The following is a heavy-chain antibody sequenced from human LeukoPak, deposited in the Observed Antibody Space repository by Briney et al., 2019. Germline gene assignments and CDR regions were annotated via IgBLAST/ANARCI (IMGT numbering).Heavy chain of an antibody. CDR3: ARSYRDGYNSHAFDI. J-gene: IGHJ3*02. V-gene: IGHV4-30-4*07. CDR1: GGSISSGGYS. Sequence: ASETLSLTCAVSGGSISSGGYSWSWIRQPPGKGLEWIGYIYYSGSTYYNPSLKSRVTISVDTSKNQFSLKLSSVTAADTAVYYCARSYRDGYNSHAFDIWGQGTMVTVSS. CDR2: IYYSGST. D-gene: IGHD5-24*01.